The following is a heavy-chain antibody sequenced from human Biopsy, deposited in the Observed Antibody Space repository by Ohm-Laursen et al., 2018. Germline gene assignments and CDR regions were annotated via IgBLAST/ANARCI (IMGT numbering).Heavy chain of an antibody. Sequence: SLRLSCAASEFTFSGYSMNWVRQAPGRGLEWVSYINVYSNKKYYADSVKGRFIVSRDNDKSSLYLQMNSLRAEDTAVYRCARSPGRDRMDVWGQGTTVIVSS. CDR2: INVYSNKK. CDR1: EFTFSGYS. J-gene: IGHJ6*02. V-gene: IGHV3-48*04. D-gene: IGHD1-14*01. CDR3: ARSPGRDRMDV.